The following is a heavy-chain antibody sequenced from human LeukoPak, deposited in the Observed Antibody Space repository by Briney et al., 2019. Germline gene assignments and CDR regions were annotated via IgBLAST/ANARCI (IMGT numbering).Heavy chain of an antibody. D-gene: IGHD2-2*01. J-gene: IGHJ6*02. CDR2: IRQDGSEK. Sequence: GGSLRLSCAASGFTFSSYWMSWVRQAPGKGLEWLANIRQDGSEKYYVDSVKGRFTISRDNAKNSLYLQMNSLRAEDTAVYYCARDLGHPVVACYYYGMDVWGQGTTVTVSS. CDR3: ARDLGHPVVACYYYGMDV. CDR1: GFTFSSYW. V-gene: IGHV3-7*01.